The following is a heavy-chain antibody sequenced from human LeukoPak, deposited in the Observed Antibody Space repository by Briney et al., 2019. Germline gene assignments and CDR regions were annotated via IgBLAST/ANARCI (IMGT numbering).Heavy chain of an antibody. D-gene: IGHD4-17*01. CDR1: GFTFSSYA. V-gene: IGHV3-23*01. J-gene: IGHJ4*02. CDR3: AKDSDYGDPWYCDS. CDR2: ISGSGGST. Sequence: TGGSLRLPCAASGFTFSSYAMSWVRQAPGKGLGWVSAISGSGGSTYYADSVKGRFTISRDNSKNTLYLQMNSLRAEDTAVYYCAKDSDYGDPWYCDSWGQGTLVTVSS.